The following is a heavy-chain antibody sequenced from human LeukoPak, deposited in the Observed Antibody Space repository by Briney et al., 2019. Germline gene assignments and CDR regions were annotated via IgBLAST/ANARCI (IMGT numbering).Heavy chain of an antibody. CDR3: AKQGFGC. Sequence: GGSLRLSCAASGFTFTSYSMSWVRQAPGEGLEWVSTISGSADNTNYAEAVKGRFTISGDNSKNTMYLQMNSLRAEDTAVYYCAKQGFGCWGQGTLVTVSS. CDR2: ISGSADNT. CDR1: GFTFTSYS. V-gene: IGHV3-23*01. J-gene: IGHJ4*02.